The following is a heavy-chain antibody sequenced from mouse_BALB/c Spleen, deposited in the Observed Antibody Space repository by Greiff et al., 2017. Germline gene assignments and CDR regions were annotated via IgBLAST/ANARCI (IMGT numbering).Heavy chain of an antibody. D-gene: IGHD2-4*01. CDR2: IDPVNGNT. CDR3: AITGDYVRRAMDY. J-gene: IGHJ4*01. Sequence: VQLQQSGAELVKPGASVKLSCTASGFNIKDTDMHWVKQRPEQGLEWIGRIDPVNGNTKYDPKFQGKATITADTSSNTAYLQLSCLTSEDTAVYYWAITGDYVRRAMDYWGQGTSVTVSS. V-gene: IGHV14-3*02. CDR1: GFNIKDTD.